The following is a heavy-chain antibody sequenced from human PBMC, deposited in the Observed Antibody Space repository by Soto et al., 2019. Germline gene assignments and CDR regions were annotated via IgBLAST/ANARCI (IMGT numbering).Heavy chain of an antibody. J-gene: IGHJ5*02. CDR3: AIPTRASGGWFDP. CDR2: IYYSGST. V-gene: IGHV4-39*01. CDR1: GGSISSSSYY. Sequence: QLQLQESGPGLVKPSETLSLTCSVSGGSISSSSYYWGWIRQAAGEGLEWIGSIYYSGSTYYNPSLKGRVTISVDTSKNQFSLKLSSVTAADTAVYYCAIPTRASGGWFDPWGQGTLVTVSS. D-gene: IGHD6-25*01.